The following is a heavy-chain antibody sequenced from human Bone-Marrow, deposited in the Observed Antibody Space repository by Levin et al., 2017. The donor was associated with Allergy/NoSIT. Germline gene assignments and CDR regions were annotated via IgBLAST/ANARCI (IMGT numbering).Heavy chain of an antibody. V-gene: IGHV4-59*08. D-gene: IGHD3-10*01. CDR1: GGSISSYY. Sequence: SETLSLTCTVSGGSISSYYWSWIRQPPGKGLEWLVSISYRFIPPSPPSLPSRVTISVDTSKNQFSLKLSSVTAADTAVYYCASSGEFTHYSYYYYLDVGGKGTRSPSP. CDR3: ASSGEFTHYSYYYYLDV. J-gene: IGHJ6*03. CDR2: ISYRFIP.